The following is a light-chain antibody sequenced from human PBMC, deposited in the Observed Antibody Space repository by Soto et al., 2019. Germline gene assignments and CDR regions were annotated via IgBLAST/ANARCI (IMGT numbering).Light chain of an antibody. CDR1: SSNIGAGYD. CDR2: GNS. Sequence: QSVLTQPPSVSGAPGQRVTISCTGSSSNIGAGYDVHWYQQLPGTAPKFLIYGNSNRPSGVPDRFSGSKSGTSASLAITGLQAEDEADYYCQSYDSSLSGSKFGGGTKLTVL. J-gene: IGLJ2*01. V-gene: IGLV1-40*01. CDR3: QSYDSSLSGSK.